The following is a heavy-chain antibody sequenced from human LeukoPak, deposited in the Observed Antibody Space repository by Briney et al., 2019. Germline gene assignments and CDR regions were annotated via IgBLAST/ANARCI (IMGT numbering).Heavy chain of an antibody. Sequence: GASVKVSCKASGYTFTSYAMNWVRQAPGQGLEWMGWINTNTGNPTYAQGFTGRFVFSLDTSVSTAYLQISGLKAEDTAVYYCARACMYYDSSGYYPCGAFDIWGQGTMVTVSS. CDR3: ARACMYYDSSGYYPCGAFDI. J-gene: IGHJ3*02. CDR2: INTNTGNP. V-gene: IGHV7-4-1*02. CDR1: GYTFTSYA. D-gene: IGHD3-22*01.